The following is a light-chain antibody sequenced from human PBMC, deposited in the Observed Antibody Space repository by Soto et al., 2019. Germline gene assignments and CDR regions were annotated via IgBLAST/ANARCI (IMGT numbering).Light chain of an antibody. Sequence: MVLTQSPATLSLSPGERATLSCRASQSITNSLAWYQQKPGQAPRLLIYDASNRATGVPARFSGSGSGTDFTLTISSLEPEDFAVYYCQQRYSWPPITFGQGTRLEIK. CDR1: QSITNS. J-gene: IGKJ5*01. CDR2: DAS. V-gene: IGKV3-11*01. CDR3: QQRYSWPPIT.